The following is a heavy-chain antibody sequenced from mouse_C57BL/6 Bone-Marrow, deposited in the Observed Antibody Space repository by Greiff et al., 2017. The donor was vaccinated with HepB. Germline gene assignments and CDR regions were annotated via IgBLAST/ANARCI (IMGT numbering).Heavy chain of an antibody. D-gene: IGHD2-3*01. J-gene: IGHJ4*01. CDR3: TWLLRAMDY. CDR2: IRLKSDNYAT. V-gene: IGHV6-3*01. Sequence: EVKVVESGGGLVQPGGSMKLSCVASGFTFSNYWMNWVRQSPEKGLEWVAQIRLKSDNYATHYAESVKGRFTIARDDSKSSVYLQMNNLRAEDTGIDYCTWLLRAMDYWGQGTSVTVSS. CDR1: GFTFSNYW.